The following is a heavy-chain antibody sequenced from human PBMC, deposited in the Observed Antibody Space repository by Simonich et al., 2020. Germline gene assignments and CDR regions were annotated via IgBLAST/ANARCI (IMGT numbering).Heavy chain of an antibody. CDR1: GYTFTGYY. CDR3: ARAFYSGSYSFDP. D-gene: IGHD1-26*01. Sequence: QVQLVQSGAEVKKPGASVKVSCKASGYTFTGYYMHWVRQAPGQGVEWMGWINPNSSGTKYEQKFQGRVTMTRETSISTAYMERSRLRSDDTAVYYCARAFYSGSYSFDPWGQGTLVTVSS. CDR2: INPNSSGT. V-gene: IGHV1-2*02. J-gene: IGHJ5*02.